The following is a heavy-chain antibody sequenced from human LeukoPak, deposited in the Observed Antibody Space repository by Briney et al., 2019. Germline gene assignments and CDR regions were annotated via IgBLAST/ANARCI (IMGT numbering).Heavy chain of an antibody. J-gene: IGHJ4*02. CDR2: IGGRDGST. CDR3: AKGHYYGSGSLDY. CDR1: GFTFSSYG. V-gene: IGHV3-23*01. D-gene: IGHD3-10*01. Sequence: GGSLRLSCAASGFTFSSYGMSWVRQAPGQGLEWVSAIGGRDGSTYYADSVKGRFTISRDNSKNTLYVQMNSLRAEDTAVYYCAKGHYYGSGSLDYWGQGTLGTVSS.